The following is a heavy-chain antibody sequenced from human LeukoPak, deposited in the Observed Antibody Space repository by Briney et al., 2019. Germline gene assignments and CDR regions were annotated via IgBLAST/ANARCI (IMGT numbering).Heavy chain of an antibody. Sequence: SETLSLTCTVSGGSISSYYWSWIRQPPAKGLEGMGYIYYSGSTNYNPSLKSRVTISVDTSKNQFSLKLSSVTAADTAVYYCARDIGSGLGYFDYWGQGTLVTVSS. J-gene: IGHJ4*02. CDR3: ARDIGSGLGYFDY. CDR2: IYYSGST. CDR1: GGSISSYY. V-gene: IGHV4-59*01. D-gene: IGHD3-10*01.